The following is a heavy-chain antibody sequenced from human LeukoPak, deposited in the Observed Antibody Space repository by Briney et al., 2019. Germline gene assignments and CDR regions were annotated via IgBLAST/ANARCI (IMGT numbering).Heavy chain of an antibody. J-gene: IGHJ4*02. V-gene: IGHV3-23*01. CDR1: GFTFSSYA. D-gene: IGHD2-2*01. CDR3: AKGEEVPAAFFDY. CDR2: ISGSGGST. Sequence: GGSLRLSCAVSGFTFSSYAMNWVRQAPGKGLEWVSAISGSGGSTYYADSVKGRFTISRDKSKNTLYLQMNSLRAEDTAVYYCAKGEEVPAAFFDYWGQGTLVTVSS.